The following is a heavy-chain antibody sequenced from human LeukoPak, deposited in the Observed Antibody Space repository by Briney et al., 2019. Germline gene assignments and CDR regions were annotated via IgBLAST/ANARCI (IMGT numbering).Heavy chain of an antibody. D-gene: IGHD3-22*01. CDR3: ARGPIVVVWGAFSPHAFDI. CDR2: INPSGGST. Sequence: GASVEVSCKASGYTFTGYYMHWVRQAPGQGLEWMGIINPSGGSTSYAQKFQGRVTMTRDTSTSTVYMELSSLRSEDTAVYYCARGPIVVVWGAFSPHAFDIWGQGTMVTVSS. V-gene: IGHV1-46*01. J-gene: IGHJ3*02. CDR1: GYTFTGYY.